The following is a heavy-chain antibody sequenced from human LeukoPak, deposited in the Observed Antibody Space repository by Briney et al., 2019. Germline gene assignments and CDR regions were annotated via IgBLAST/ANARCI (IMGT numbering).Heavy chain of an antibody. CDR1: GVPISSYY. Sequence: SETLSLTCTVSGVPISSYYWSWIRQPPGKGLEWIGYIYYSGSTNYNPSLKSRVTISVDTSKNQFSPKLSSVTAAYTAVYYCARGTRNFDYWGQGTLVTVSS. J-gene: IGHJ4*02. D-gene: IGHD3/OR15-3a*01. CDR2: IYYSGST. V-gene: IGHV4-59*08. CDR3: ARGTRNFDY.